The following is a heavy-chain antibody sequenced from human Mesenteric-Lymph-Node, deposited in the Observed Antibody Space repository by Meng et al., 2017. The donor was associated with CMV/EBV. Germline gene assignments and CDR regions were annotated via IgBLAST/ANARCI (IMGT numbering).Heavy chain of an antibody. Sequence: GESLKISCAASGFTFSSYSMNWVRQAPGKGLEWVSSISSSSSYIYYADSVKGRFTISRDNAKNSLYLQMNSLRAEDTAVYYCARAPRGVSYYFDYWGQGTLVTVSS. CDR3: ARAPRGVSYYFDY. D-gene: IGHD3-10*01. CDR2: ISSSSSYI. J-gene: IGHJ4*02. V-gene: IGHV3-21*01. CDR1: GFTFSSYS.